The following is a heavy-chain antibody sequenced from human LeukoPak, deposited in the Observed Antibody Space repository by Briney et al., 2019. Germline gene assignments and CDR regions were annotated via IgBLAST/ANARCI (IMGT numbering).Heavy chain of an antibody. Sequence: SETLSLTCTVSGGSLSSSSYYWGWIRQPPGKGLEWIGSIYYSGSTFYNPSLKSRVTISVDTSKNQFSLKLSSVTAADTAVFYCAAAWSDWYSLWGQGTLVTVSS. J-gene: IGHJ4*02. CDR1: GGSLSSSSYY. CDR3: AAAWSDWYSL. D-gene: IGHD6-19*01. V-gene: IGHV4-39*01. CDR2: IYYSGST.